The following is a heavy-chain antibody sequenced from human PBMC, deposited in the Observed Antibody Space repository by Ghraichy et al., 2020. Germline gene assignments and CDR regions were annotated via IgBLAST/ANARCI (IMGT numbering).Heavy chain of an antibody. CDR1: GFTFSSYA. D-gene: IGHD2-21*02. CDR2: ISGSGGTT. J-gene: IGHJ4*02. V-gene: IGHV3-23*01. CDR3: AKGGDSLYYFDY. Sequence: GGSLRLSCAASGFTFSSYAINWVRQAPGKGLEWVSGISGSGGTTYYADSVKGRFTISRDNSKNTLYLQMNSLRADDTAVFYCAKGGDSLYYFDYWGQGALVSVSS.